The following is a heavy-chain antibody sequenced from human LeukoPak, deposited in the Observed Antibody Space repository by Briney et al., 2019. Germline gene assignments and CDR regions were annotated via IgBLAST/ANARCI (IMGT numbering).Heavy chain of an antibody. V-gene: IGHV3-30*02. CDR2: IRYDGSNK. D-gene: IGHD3-9*01. J-gene: IGHJ4*02. Sequence: PGGSLRLSCAASGFTFSSFGMHWVRQAPGKGLEWVAFIRYDGSNKYYADSVKGRFTISRDNSKNTLYLHVNSLRPEDTAVYYCATDVHFDWLLDYWGQGTLVTVSS. CDR3: ATDVHFDWLLDY. CDR1: GFTFSSFG.